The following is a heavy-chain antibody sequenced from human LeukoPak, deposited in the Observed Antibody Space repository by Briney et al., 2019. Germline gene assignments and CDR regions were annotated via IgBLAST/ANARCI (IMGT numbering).Heavy chain of an antibody. CDR2: IYTSGST. D-gene: IGHD3-10*01. CDR3: ARVITAKEYYYGSGSLDY. Sequence: SETLSLTCTVSGGSISSGSYYWSWIRQPAGKGLEWIGRIYTSGSTNYNPSLKSRVTISVDTSKNQFSLKLSSVTAADTAVYYCARVITAKEYYYGSGSLDYWGQGTLVTVSS. CDR1: GGSISSGSYY. V-gene: IGHV4-61*02. J-gene: IGHJ4*02.